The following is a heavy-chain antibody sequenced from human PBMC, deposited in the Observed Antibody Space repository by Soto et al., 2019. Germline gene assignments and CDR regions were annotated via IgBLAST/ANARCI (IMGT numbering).Heavy chain of an antibody. V-gene: IGHV1-18*01. CDR1: GYTFTSYA. D-gene: IGHD2-8*01. CDR2: ISAYNGNT. Sequence: ASVKVSGKASGYTFTSYAFSWVRQAPGQGLEWMGWISAYNGNTNYAQKLQGRVTMTVDTSTTTAYMELRSLTSDDRAVYYCAKNGQPPYYYYGMDVWGQGTTVTVSS. CDR3: AKNGQPPYYYYGMDV. J-gene: IGHJ6*02.